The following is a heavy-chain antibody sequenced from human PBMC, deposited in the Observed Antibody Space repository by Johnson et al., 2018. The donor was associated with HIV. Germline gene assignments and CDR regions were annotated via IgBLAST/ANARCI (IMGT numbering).Heavy chain of an antibody. CDR2: ISWNSGPI. V-gene: IGHV3-9*01. D-gene: IGHD6-13*01. CDR3: AREGGGAAAAGNAFDI. J-gene: IGHJ3*02. Sequence: VQLVESGGGVVRPGGSLRLSCAASGFSFDDYAMHWVRQAPGKGLEWVSGISWNSGPIVYADSVKGRFTLSRDNAKNSLYLQMNSLRAEDTAVYYCAREGGGAAAAGNAFDIWGQGTMVTVS. CDR1: GFSFDDYA.